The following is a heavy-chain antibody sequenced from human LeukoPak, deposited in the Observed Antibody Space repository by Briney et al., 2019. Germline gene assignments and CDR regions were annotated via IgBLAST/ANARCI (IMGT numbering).Heavy chain of an antibody. CDR1: GGSFSGYY. V-gene: IGHV4-34*11. CDR2: IYSGGST. J-gene: IGHJ5*02. D-gene: IGHD4-17*01. Sequence: SETLSLTCAVYGGSFSGYYWSWIRQPPRKGLEWIGYIYSGGSTKYDPSLESRVTISLDTSKNEVSLNLRSVTAADTAIYFCARGHYDLAPWGQGILVTVSS. CDR3: ARGHYDLAP.